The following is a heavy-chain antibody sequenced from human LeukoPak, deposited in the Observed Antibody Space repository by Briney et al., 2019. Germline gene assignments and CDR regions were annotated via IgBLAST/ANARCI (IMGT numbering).Heavy chain of an antibody. CDR2: ISGSGGST. Sequence: GGSLRLSCAASGFTFSSYAMSWVRQAPGKGLEWVSAISGSGGSTYYADSVKGRFTISRDNSKNTLYLQMNSLRAEDTAVYYCARDSPPKYAVAGTTPFDYWGQGTLVTVSS. J-gene: IGHJ4*02. V-gene: IGHV3-23*01. D-gene: IGHD6-19*01. CDR3: ARDSPPKYAVAGTTPFDY. CDR1: GFTFSSYA.